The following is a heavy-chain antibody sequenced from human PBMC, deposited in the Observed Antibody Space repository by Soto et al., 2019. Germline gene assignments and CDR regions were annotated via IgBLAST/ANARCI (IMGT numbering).Heavy chain of an antibody. CDR1: GGSFSGYY. V-gene: IGHV4-34*01. J-gene: IGHJ3*02. CDR3: AVYLDRDAFDI. D-gene: IGHD2-2*03. Sequence: SETLSLTCAVYGGSFSGYYWSWIRQPPGKGLEWIGEINHSGSTNYNPSLKSRVTISVDTSKNQFSLKLSSVTAADTAVYYCAVYLDRDAFDIWGQGTMVTVSS. CDR2: INHSGST.